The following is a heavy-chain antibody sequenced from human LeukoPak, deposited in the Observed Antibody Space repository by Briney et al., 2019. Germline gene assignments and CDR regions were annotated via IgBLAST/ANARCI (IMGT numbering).Heavy chain of an antibody. CDR2: LGRSGEYK. CDR1: GFRFTDYS. CDR3: VKDRPCETCIPMDA. Sequence: GWSLRLSCAASGFRFTDYSMSWVRQAPGKGLEWVAGLGRSGEYKYYAASVKGRFTISSDNTKDTVSLQMNSLRAEDSAIYFCVKDRPCETCIPMDAWGQGTTVTVSS. J-gene: IGHJ6*02. D-gene: IGHD2-2*02. V-gene: IGHV3-23*01.